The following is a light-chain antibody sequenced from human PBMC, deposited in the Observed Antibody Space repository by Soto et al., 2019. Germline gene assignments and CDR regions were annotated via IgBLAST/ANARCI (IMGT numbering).Light chain of an antibody. J-gene: IGKJ5*01. V-gene: IGKV3-15*01. CDR3: QQYNNWPPIT. CDR2: GAS. Sequence: EIGMTQSPSTVSVSPGERAPLSCRASQSVSSTFAWYQQQPGQAPRLLIYGASTRATGIPARFSGSGCGTEFTLTISSRQSEEFAVYYCQQYNNWPPITFGQGTRLEIK. CDR1: QSVSST.